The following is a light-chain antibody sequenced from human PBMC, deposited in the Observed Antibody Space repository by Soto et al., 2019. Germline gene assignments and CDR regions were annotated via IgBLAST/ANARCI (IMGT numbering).Light chain of an antibody. CDR3: QQYGSSPFP. Sequence: EIVLTQSPVTLSLSPGERGTLSCGASQSVSSSYLAWYQQKPGLAPRLLIYDASSRATGTPDRFSGSGSGTDFTLTISRLEPEDVAVYYCQQYGSSPFPFGQGPRLEIK. CDR2: DAS. J-gene: IGKJ5*01. V-gene: IGKV3D-20*01. CDR1: QSVSSSY.